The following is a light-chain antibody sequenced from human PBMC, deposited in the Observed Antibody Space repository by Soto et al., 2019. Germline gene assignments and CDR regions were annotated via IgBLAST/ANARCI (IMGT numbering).Light chain of an antibody. CDR2: AAS. CDR1: QGISSY. J-gene: IGKJ1*01. CDR3: QQLNSYPL. V-gene: IGKV1-9*01. Sequence: IQLTQTPSSLSASVGDRVTITCRASQGISSYLAWYQQKPGKAPKLLIYAASTLQSGVPSRFSGSGSGTDVTLTISSLQPEDFATYYCQQLNSYPLFGQGTKVDIK.